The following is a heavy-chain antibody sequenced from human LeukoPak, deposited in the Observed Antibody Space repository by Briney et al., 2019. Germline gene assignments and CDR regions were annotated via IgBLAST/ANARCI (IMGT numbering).Heavy chain of an antibody. CDR1: GDSISSYY. CDR3: AVSESYYGMDV. V-gene: IGHV4-4*07. J-gene: IGHJ6*02. Sequence: PSETLSLPCTVSGDSISSYYWSWIRQPAGKGLEWIGRIYISGSTNYNPSLKSRVTMSVDTSKNQFSLRLSSVTAADTAVYYCAVSESYYGMDVWGQGTTVTVSS. D-gene: IGHD3-3*02. CDR2: IYISGST.